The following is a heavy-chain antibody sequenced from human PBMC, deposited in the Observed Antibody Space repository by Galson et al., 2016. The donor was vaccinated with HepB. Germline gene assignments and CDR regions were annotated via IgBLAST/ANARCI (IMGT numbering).Heavy chain of an antibody. J-gene: IGHJ4*02. CDR1: GFIFSSYS. V-gene: IGHV3-21*01. Sequence: SLRLSCAASGFIFSSYSMNWVRQAPGKGLEWVSSIPSDSTYMYYADSVKGRFTISRDNSKNTLYLQMNSLRAEDTAVFYCASQVLGSSWGQGTLVIVSS. D-gene: IGHD6-13*01. CDR3: ASQVLGSS. CDR2: IPSDSTYM.